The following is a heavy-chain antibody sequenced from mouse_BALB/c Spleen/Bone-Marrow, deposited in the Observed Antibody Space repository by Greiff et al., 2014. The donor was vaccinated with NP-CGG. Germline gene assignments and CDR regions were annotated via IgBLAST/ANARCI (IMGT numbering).Heavy chain of an antibody. J-gene: IGHJ1*01. V-gene: IGHV5-12-1*01. CDR2: ISSGGGST. Sequence: DVMLVESGGGLVKPGGSLKLSCAASGFAFSSYVMSWVRQTPEKRLEWVAYISSGGGSTYYPDTVKGRFTISRDNAKNTLYLQMSSLKSEDTAMYYCARQGYGYVDFDVWGAGTTVTVSS. CDR1: GFAFSSYV. D-gene: IGHD1-2*01. CDR3: ARQGYGYVDFDV.